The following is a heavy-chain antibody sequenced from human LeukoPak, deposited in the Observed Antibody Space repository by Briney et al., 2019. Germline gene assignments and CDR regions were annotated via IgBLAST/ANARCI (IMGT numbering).Heavy chain of an antibody. D-gene: IGHD3-10*01. CDR1: GGTFSSYA. V-gene: IGHV1-69*04. Sequence: SVKVSCKASGGTFSSYAISWVRQAPGQGLEWTGRIIPILGIANYAQKFQGRVTITADKSTSTAYMELSSLRSEDTAVYYCARAPGSGTPFDYWGQGTLVTVSS. J-gene: IGHJ4*02. CDR2: IIPILGIA. CDR3: ARAPGSGTPFDY.